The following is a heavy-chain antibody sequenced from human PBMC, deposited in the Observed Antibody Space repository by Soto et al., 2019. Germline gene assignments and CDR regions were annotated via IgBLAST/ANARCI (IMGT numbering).Heavy chain of an antibody. Sequence: EVQLLESGGGLVQPGGSLRLSCAASGFTFSSYAMNWVRQAPGKGLEWVSSLSGSGGSTDYADSVKGRFTISRDNSKNTLYLQMNSLRAEDTAVYYCAKDREYSSSHYFDDWRQGTLVTVSS. V-gene: IGHV3-23*01. J-gene: IGHJ4*02. D-gene: IGHD6-6*01. CDR1: GFTFSSYA. CDR2: LSGSGGST. CDR3: AKDREYSSSHYFDD.